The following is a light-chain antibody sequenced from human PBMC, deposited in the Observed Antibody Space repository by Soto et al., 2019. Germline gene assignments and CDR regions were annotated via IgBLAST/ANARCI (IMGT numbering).Light chain of an antibody. J-gene: IGKJ1*01. V-gene: IGKV1-5*01. CDR1: QRISYW. CDR3: QQYSSYPWT. Sequence: DIQMTQSPSTLSASVGDRVTITCRASQRISYWLAWYQQKPGKAPKFLIYDASSLESGVPSRFSGSGSGTEFTLTISSLQPDDFATYYCQQYSSYPWTFGQGTKVEIK. CDR2: DAS.